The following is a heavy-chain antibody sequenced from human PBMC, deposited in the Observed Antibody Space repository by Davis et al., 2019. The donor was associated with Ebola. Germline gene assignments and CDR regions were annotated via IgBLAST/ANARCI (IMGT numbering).Heavy chain of an antibody. CDR1: VITFSSYA. Sequence: GESLKISCTDSVITFSSYAMTWVRQAPGKGLEWVSAISGSGGSTYYADSVKGRFTISRDNSKNTVYLQMNRLRVEDTAVYYCAGGDFWSGQFDYWGQGTLVTVSS. D-gene: IGHD3-3*01. CDR3: AGGDFWSGQFDY. V-gene: IGHV3-23*01. J-gene: IGHJ4*02. CDR2: ISGSGGST.